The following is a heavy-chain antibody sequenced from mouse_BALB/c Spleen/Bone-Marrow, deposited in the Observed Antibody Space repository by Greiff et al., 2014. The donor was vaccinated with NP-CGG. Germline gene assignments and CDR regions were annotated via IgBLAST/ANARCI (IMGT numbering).Heavy chain of an antibody. Sequence: VKLQESGPELVKPGVLVKISCKASGYTFTTYDINWVKQRPGQGLEWIGWISPGDGNTNYNEKFKGKATLTADKSSSTAYMQLSSLTSENSAVYYCARGGDYHYFDYWGQGTTLTVSS. V-gene: IGHV1S56*01. CDR2: ISPGDGNT. D-gene: IGHD2-4*01. J-gene: IGHJ2*01. CDR1: GYTFTTYD. CDR3: ARGGDYHYFDY.